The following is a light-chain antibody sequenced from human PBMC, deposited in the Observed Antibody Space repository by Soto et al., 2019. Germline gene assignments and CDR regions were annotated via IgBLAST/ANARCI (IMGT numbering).Light chain of an antibody. J-gene: IGLJ3*02. CDR2: EVS. V-gene: IGLV2-14*01. CDR3: SSYTRSSTLWV. Sequence: QSVLTQPASVSGSPGQSITISCTGTSSDIGGYNFVSWYQHRPGKAPKLIISEVSDRPPEISDRFSGSKSGNTASLTISGLQSEDEADYYCSSYTRSSTLWVFGGGTKLTVL. CDR1: SSDIGGYNF.